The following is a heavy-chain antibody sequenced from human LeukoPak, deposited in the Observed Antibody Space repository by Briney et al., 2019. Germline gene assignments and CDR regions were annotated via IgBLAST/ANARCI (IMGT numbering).Heavy chain of an antibody. V-gene: IGHV4-34*01. Sequence: SETLSLTCGVSSGSLSGYYWRWIRQPPGGGLEWLGEITHSGSPNYNPSLKSRVTISGDTSKKQFSLNLKSVTAADTGVYYCARGVDLWGSGTPVTVSS. CDR2: ITHSGSP. CDR1: SGSLSGYY. CDR3: ARGVDL. J-gene: IGHJ2*01.